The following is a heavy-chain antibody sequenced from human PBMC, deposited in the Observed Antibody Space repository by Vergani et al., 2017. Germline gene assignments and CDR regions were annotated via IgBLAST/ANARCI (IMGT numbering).Heavy chain of an antibody. CDR2: IYYSGST. J-gene: IGHJ4*02. CDR1: GGSISSYY. Sequence: QVQLQESGPGLVKPSETLSLTCTVSGGSISSYYWSWIRQPPGKGLEWIGYIYYSGSTNYNPSLKSRVTISVDTSKNQFSLKLSSVTAADTAVYYCARTRLLTGDPYPYYFDYWGQGTLVTVSS. V-gene: IGHV4-59*01. D-gene: IGHD5-12*01. CDR3: ARTRLLTGDPYPYYFDY.